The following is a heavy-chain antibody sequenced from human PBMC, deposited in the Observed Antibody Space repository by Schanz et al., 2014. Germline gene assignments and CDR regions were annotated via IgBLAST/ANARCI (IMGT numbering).Heavy chain of an antibody. J-gene: IGHJ6*02. V-gene: IGHV3-11*05. D-gene: IGHD3-22*01. CDR3: ARDDRAYYCGMDV. CDR1: GFTFSDYY. Sequence: QVYLVESGGDLVKPGGSLGLSCAASGFTFSDYYMAWIRQAPGKGLEWVSHISGSSIHKNYADSVKGRFSISRDNGETSVYLQINSLRVEDTAVYYCARDDRAYYCGMDVWGQGTTVTVSS. CDR2: ISGSSIHK.